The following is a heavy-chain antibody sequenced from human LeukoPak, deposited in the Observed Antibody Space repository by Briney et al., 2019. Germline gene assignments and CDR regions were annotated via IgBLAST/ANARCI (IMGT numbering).Heavy chain of an antibody. D-gene: IGHD3-22*01. V-gene: IGHV1-2*02. Sequence: ASVKVSCKASGYTFTGYYMHWVRQAPGQGLEWMGWINPNSGGTNYAQKFQGRVTMTRDTSISTAYMGLSRLRSDDTAVYYCARGAFYYDNAFDIWGQGTMVTVS. J-gene: IGHJ3*02. CDR1: GYTFTGYY. CDR3: ARGAFYYDNAFDI. CDR2: INPNSGGT.